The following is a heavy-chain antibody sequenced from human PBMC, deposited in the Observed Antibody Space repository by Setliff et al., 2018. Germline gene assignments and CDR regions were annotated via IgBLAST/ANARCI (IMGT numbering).Heavy chain of an antibody. CDR1: DDSFYSDYYF. CDR3: ARTGTYRYFDY. CDR2: ISSSGAT. J-gene: IGHJ4*02. D-gene: IGHD1-1*01. V-gene: IGHV4-39*01. Sequence: PSETLSLTCSVSDDSFYSDYYFWGWIRQPPGKGLEWIATISSSGATNYNSSLKSRVTLSRDVAKRQFALNLRSVTAVDTAVYYCARTGTYRYFDYWGQGTLVTVS.